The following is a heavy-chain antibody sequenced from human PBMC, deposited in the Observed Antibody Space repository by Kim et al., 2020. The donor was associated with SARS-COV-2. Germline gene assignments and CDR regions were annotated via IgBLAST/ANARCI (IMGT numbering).Heavy chain of an antibody. Sequence: SETLSLTCSVSGGSVSSFSYFWGWIRQPPGKPLEWIANVHKDGGTFYNPSLKSRVIISADTSQNQFSLTLTSVTAADTAVYYCARRDTFTFDYWGQGIPVTVSS. J-gene: IGHJ4*02. CDR1: GGSVSSFSYF. V-gene: IGHV4-39*01. CDR3: ARRDTFTFDY. D-gene: IGHD5-18*01. CDR2: VHKDGGT.